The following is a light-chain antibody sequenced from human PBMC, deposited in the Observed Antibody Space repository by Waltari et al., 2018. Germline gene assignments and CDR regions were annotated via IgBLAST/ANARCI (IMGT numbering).Light chain of an antibody. CDR2: DAS. J-gene: IGKJ4*01. CDR3: QQRKYWPPLT. Sequence: EIVATQSQATLSSTPGERATLSCRASHSVDRYLSWYQQKPGQAPRLLIYDASNRATGIPARFSGSGSGTDFTLTISSLEPEDFAIYYCQQRKYWPPLTFGGGTKVEIK. V-gene: IGKV3-11*01. CDR1: HSVDRY.